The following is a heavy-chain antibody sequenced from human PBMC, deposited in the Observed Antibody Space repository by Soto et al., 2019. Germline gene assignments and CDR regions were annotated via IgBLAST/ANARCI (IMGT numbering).Heavy chain of an antibody. J-gene: IGHJ4*02. D-gene: IGHD2-2*01. CDR1: GYTFFSFW. Sequence: EVRLVQSGAEVKKAGESLRISCHGSGYTFFSFWIVWVRQAPGKGLEWVGRIDPGDSSATYSPTFQGHVTISADRSTRSAYLQWRSLRASDTAIYFCARRYCSRADCYSDSWGQGSLVTVSS. CDR3: ARRYCSRADCYSDS. CDR2: IDPGDSSA. V-gene: IGHV5-10-1*03.